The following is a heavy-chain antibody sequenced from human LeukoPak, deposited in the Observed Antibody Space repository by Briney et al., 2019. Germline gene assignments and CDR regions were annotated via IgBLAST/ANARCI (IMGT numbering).Heavy chain of an antibody. V-gene: IGHV1-69*05. Sequence: SVKVSCKASGGTFSSYAISWVRQAPGQGLEWMGGIIPIFGTANYAQKFQGRVTITTDESTSTAYMELSSLSSEDTAAYYCSFSGYCSSTSCVQRRYYFDYWGQGALVTVSS. CDR3: SFSGYCSSTSCVQRRYYFDY. J-gene: IGHJ4*02. D-gene: IGHD2-2*01. CDR2: IIPIFGTA. CDR1: GGTFSSYA.